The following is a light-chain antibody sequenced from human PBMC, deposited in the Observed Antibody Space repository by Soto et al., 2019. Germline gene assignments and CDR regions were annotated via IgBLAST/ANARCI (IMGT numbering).Light chain of an antibody. Sequence: EKVMTQSPATLSVSPGERATLSCRASQNVKTRLAWYQQKPGQAPRLLIYDAFTRATGIPARFSGSASGTEFTLTISSLQSEDFAVYYCQQDDEWPLTFGGGTKVEIK. CDR2: DAF. CDR1: QNVKTR. CDR3: QQDDEWPLT. V-gene: IGKV3-15*01. J-gene: IGKJ4*01.